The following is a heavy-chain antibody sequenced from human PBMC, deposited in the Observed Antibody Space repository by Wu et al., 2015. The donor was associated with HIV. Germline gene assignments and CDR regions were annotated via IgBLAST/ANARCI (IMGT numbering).Heavy chain of an antibody. CDR1: GYTFTSYD. CDR2: MNPNSGNT. J-gene: IGHJ5*02. V-gene: IGHV1-8*01. D-gene: IGHD2-2*01. Sequence: QVQLVQSGAEVKKPGASVKVSCKASGYTFTSYDINWVRQATGQGLEWMGWMNPNSGNTGYAQKFQGRVTMTRNTSISTAYMELSSLRSEDTAVYYCARDHIVVVPAAIAWFDPWGQGTLVTVSS. CDR3: ARDHIVVVPAAIAWFDP.